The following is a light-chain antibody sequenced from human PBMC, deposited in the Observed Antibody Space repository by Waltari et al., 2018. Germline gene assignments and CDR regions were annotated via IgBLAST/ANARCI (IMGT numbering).Light chain of an antibody. Sequence: QSALTQPASVSGSPGQSITIHCTGTSSDVGGYHLFPCYQQHPGKAPKLMIYEGSKRPSGVSNRFSGSKSGNTASLTISGLQAEDEADYYCCSYAGSSTWVFGGGTKLTVL. CDR3: CSYAGSSTWV. CDR1: SSDVGGYHL. CDR2: EGS. V-gene: IGLV2-23*01. J-gene: IGLJ3*02.